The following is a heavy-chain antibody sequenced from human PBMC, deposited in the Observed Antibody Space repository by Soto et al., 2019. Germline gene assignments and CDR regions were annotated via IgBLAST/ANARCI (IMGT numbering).Heavy chain of an antibody. J-gene: IGHJ3*02. CDR3: ARAWASGDILTGYLWANAFDI. CDR1: GYTFTSYG. V-gene: IGHV1-18*01. CDR2: ISAYNGNT. Sequence: GASVKVSCKASGYTFTSYGISWVRQAPGQGLEWMGWISAYNGNTNYAQKLQGRVTMTTDTSTSTAYMELRSLRSDDTAVYYCARAWASGDILTGYLWANAFDIWGQGTMVTVSS. D-gene: IGHD3-9*01.